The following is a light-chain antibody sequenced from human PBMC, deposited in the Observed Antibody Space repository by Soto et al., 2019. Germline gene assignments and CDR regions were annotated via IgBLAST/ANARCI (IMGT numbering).Light chain of an antibody. CDR1: QSVSSY. CDR2: DAS. J-gene: IGKJ4*01. V-gene: IGKV3-11*01. CDR3: QQRSNWLT. Sequence: EIVLTQSPATLSLSRGERATLSCRASQSVSSYLAWYQQKPGQAPRLLIYDASNRATGIPVRFSGSGSGTDFTLTISSLEPEDSAVYYCQQRSNWLTFGGGTKIEIK.